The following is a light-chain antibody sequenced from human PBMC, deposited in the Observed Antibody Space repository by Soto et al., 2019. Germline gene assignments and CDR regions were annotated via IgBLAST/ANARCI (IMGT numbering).Light chain of an antibody. J-gene: IGKJ4*01. Sequence: IVMTQSPATLSVSPGERATLSCRASQSVSSNLAWYQKKPGQAPRLLVYGASTRATRIPVRFSGSGSGTELTLTITSLQSEDVAVYYCQQYNNWPSLTFGGGTKVDI. CDR2: GAS. CDR1: QSVSSN. V-gene: IGKV3-15*01. CDR3: QQYNNWPSLT.